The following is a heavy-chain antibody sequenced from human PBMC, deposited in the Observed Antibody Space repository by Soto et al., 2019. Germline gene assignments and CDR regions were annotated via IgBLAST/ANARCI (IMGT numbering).Heavy chain of an antibody. CDR1: GFKFGYLY. V-gene: IGHV3-72*01. J-gene: IGHJ4*02. D-gene: IGHD2-2*01. CDR2: ITNKANSYTT. Sequence: GGSLILSCAASGFKFGYLYMDLVRPAPGKGLEWVARITNKANSYTTEYAASVKGRFSISRGDSQNSVYLQMNSLKTEDTAVYYCAREGAHCSGTSCYRPPDYWGQGTLVTVSS. CDR3: AREGAHCSGTSCYRPPDY.